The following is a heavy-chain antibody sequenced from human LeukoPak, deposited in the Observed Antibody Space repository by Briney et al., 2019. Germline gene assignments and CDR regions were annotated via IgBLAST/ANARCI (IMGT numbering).Heavy chain of an antibody. CDR1: GFTFSSYA. CDR2: IYSGGST. J-gene: IGHJ6*03. CDR3: ARARDDFWSYYYYYMDV. D-gene: IGHD3-3*01. Sequence: GGSLRLSCAASGFTFSSYAMTWVRQAPGKGLEWVSVIYSGGSTYYADSVKGRFTISRDNSKNTLYLQMGSLRAEDMAVYYCARARDDFWSYYYYYMDVWGKGTTVIVSS. V-gene: IGHV3-66*02.